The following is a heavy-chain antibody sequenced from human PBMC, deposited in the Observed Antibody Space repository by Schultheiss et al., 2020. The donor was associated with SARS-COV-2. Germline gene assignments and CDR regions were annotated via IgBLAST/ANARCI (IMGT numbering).Heavy chain of an antibody. Sequence: GGSLRLSCAASGFTFDDYAMHWVRQAPGKGLEWVSGISSSGGNTYYADSVKGRFAISRDNSKNTLYLQMNSLRAEDTAVYYCARVMAGPDAFDIWGQGTMVTVSS. CDR2: ISSSGGNT. D-gene: IGHD6-19*01. V-gene: IGHV3-23*01. CDR3: ARVMAGPDAFDI. CDR1: GFTFDDYA. J-gene: IGHJ3*02.